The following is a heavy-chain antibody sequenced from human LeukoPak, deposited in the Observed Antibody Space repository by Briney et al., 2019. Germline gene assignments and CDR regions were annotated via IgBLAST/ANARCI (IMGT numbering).Heavy chain of an antibody. D-gene: IGHD7-27*01. V-gene: IGHV3-48*01. Sequence: GGSLRLSCAASGFTFSSYSMNWVRQAPGKGLEGVSYISSSNSTIYYADSVKGRFTISRDNAKNSLYLHINSLRAEDTAVYYCARRNWGYWYFDLWGRGTLVTVSS. CDR2: ISSSNSTI. CDR3: ARRNWGYWYFDL. CDR1: GFTFSSYS. J-gene: IGHJ2*01.